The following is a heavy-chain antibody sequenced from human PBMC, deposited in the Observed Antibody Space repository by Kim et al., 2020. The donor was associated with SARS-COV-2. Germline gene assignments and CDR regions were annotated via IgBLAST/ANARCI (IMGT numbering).Heavy chain of an antibody. CDR3: AKDIRRFGQNHRHYGMDV. J-gene: IGHJ6*02. Sequence: GGSLRLSCAASGFTFDDYAMHWVRQAPGKGLEWVSGISWNSGSIGYADSVKGRFTISRDNAKNSLYLQMNSLRAEDTALYYCAKDIRRFGQNHRHYGMDVWGQGTTVTVSS. CDR1: GFTFDDYA. V-gene: IGHV3-9*01. D-gene: IGHD3-10*01. CDR2: ISWNSGSI.